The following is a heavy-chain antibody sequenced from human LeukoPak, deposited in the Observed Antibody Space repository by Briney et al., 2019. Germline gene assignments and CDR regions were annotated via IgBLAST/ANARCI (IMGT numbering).Heavy chain of an antibody. Sequence: ASVTVSFKVSGYTLTELSMHWVRQAPGKGGEWMGGFDPEDGETIYAQKFQGRVTITEDRSTDTAYMELSSLRSEDTAVYYCATDRGRVDAFDIWGQGTMVTVSS. D-gene: IGHD3/OR15-3a*01. V-gene: IGHV1-24*01. CDR3: ATDRGRVDAFDI. CDR2: FDPEDGET. J-gene: IGHJ3*02. CDR1: GYTLTELS.